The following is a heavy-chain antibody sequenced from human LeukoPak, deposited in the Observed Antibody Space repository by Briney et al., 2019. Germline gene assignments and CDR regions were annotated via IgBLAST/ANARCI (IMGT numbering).Heavy chain of an antibody. CDR2: MNPNSGNT. D-gene: IGHD3-16*01. J-gene: IGHJ6*03. Sequence: GASVKVSCKASGYTFTSYDINWVRQATRQGLEWMGWMNPNSGNTGYAQKFQGRVTITRNTSIRTAYMELSSLRSEDTAVYYCARWVGSPRSSYYMDVWGKGTTVTVSS. CDR3: ARWVGSPRSSYYMDV. V-gene: IGHV1-8*03. CDR1: GYTFTSYD.